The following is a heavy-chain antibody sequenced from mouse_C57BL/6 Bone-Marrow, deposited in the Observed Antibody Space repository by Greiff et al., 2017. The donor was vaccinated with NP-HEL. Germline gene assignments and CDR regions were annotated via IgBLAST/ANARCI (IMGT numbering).Heavy chain of an antibody. Sequence: VQLQQSGPELVKPGASVKISCKASGYSFTGYYMNWVKQSPEKSLEWIGEINPGTGGTTYNQKFKAKATLTVDKSSSTAYMQLKSLTSEDSAAYYCATTEDFDYWGQGTTLTVSS. D-gene: IGHD1-1*01. CDR3: ATTEDFDY. V-gene: IGHV1-42*01. CDR1: GYSFTGYY. CDR2: INPGTGGT. J-gene: IGHJ2*01.